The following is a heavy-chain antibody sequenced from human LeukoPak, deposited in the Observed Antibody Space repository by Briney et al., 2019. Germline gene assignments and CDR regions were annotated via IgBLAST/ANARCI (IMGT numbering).Heavy chain of an antibody. J-gene: IGHJ5*02. V-gene: IGHV1-2*02. CDR2: INPNSGGT. Sequence: ASVKVSCKASGYTFTGYYMHWVRQAPGQGLEWMGWINPNSGGTNYAQKFQGRVTMTRDTSISTAYMELSRLRSDDTAVYYCARDRIPIVVVAAATPNWFDPWGQGTLVTVSS. CDR3: ARDRIPIVVVAAATPNWFDP. CDR1: GYTFTGYY. D-gene: IGHD2-15*01.